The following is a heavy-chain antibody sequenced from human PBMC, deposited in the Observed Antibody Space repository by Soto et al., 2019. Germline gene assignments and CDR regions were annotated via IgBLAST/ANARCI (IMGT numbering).Heavy chain of an antibody. J-gene: IGHJ6*02. CDR3: TTSGAGGLVATMVLGRYYYYRMDV. V-gene: IGHV3-15*01. CDR1: GFTFSNAW. D-gene: IGHD5-12*01. Sequence: PGGSLRLSCAASGFTFSNAWMSWVRQAPGKXLEWVGRIKSKTDGGTTDYAAPVKGRFTISRDDSKNTLYLQMNSLKTEDTAVYYCTTSGAGGLVATMVLGRYYYYRMDVWGQGTTVTVSS. CDR2: IKSKTDGGTT.